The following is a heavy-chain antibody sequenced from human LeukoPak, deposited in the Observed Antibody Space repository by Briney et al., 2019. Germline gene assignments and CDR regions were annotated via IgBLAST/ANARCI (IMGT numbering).Heavy chain of an antibody. V-gene: IGHV4-4*07. CDR2: IYTSGST. J-gene: IGHJ6*02. CDR3: ARLNYDFWSGYQYYYGMDV. D-gene: IGHD3-3*01. Sequence: SETLSLTCTVSGGSISSYYWSWIRQPAGKGLEWIGRIYTSGSTHYNPSLKSRVTMSVDTSKNQFSLKLSSVTAADTAVYYCARLNYDFWSGYQYYYGMDVWGQGTTVTVSS. CDR1: GGSISSYY.